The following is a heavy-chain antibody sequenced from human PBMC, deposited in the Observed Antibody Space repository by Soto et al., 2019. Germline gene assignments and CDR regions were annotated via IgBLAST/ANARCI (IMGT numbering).Heavy chain of an antibody. Sequence: PGGSLRLSCAASGFTFSSYGMHWVRQAPGKGLEWVAVISYDGSNKYYADSVKGRFTISRDNSKNTLYLQMNSLRAEDTAVYYCAKDLWMEIAAAATGYFDYWGQGTLVTVSS. CDR1: GFTFSSYG. V-gene: IGHV3-30*18. D-gene: IGHD6-13*01. CDR2: ISYDGSNK. CDR3: AKDLWMEIAAAATGYFDY. J-gene: IGHJ4*02.